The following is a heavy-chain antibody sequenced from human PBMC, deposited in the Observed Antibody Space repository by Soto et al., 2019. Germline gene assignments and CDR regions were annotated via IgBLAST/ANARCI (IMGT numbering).Heavy chain of an antibody. D-gene: IGHD4-17*01. CDR2: INPNSGGT. V-gene: IGHV1-2*04. CDR1: GDTFTCYH. Sequence: XSVKVSCTASGDTFTCYHMHLVRQAPGQGLEWMGWINPNSGGTNYAQKFQGWVTMTRDTSISTAYMELSRLRSDDTAVYYCARDGRLRSNWFDTWGQGTLVTVSS. J-gene: IGHJ5*02. CDR3: ARDGRLRSNWFDT.